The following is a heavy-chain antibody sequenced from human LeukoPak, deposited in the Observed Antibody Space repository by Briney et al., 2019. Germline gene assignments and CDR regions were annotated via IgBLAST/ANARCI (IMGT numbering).Heavy chain of an antibody. CDR2: ISGSGGST. J-gene: IGHJ3*02. Sequence: GGSLRLSCAASGFTFITYAMSWVRQAPGKGLEWVSAISGSGGSTYYADSVKGRFTISRDNSKNTLYLQMNSLRAEDTAVYYCARGGRSRAFDIWGQGTMVTVSS. CDR3: ARGGRSRAFDI. CDR1: GFTFITYA. D-gene: IGHD1-14*01. V-gene: IGHV3-23*01.